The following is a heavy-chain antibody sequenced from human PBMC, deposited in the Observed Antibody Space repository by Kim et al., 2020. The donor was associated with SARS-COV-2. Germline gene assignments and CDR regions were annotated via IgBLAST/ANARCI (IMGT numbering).Heavy chain of an antibody. D-gene: IGHD3-9*01. J-gene: IGHJ4*02. CDR3: TTDSLRIPGVFCGFDY. Sequence: GGSLRLSCAASRFTLSHAWMSWVSQAPGKGLEWVGRFKSNIDGGTTDYVAPVKGRFTISRDDSKNTLYLQMNSLKTEDTAVYYCTTDSLRIPGVFCGFDYGGQGTLVTVSS. V-gene: IGHV3-15*01. CDR1: RFTLSHAW. CDR2: FKSNIDGGTT.